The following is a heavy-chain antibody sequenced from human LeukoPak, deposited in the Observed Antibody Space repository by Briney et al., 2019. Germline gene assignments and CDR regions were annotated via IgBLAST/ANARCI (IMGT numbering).Heavy chain of an antibody. CDR1: GGSISNYY. CDR3: ASQIVTNSGWSYHFDL. J-gene: IGHJ4*02. Sequence: SETLSLTCIVSGGSISNYYWNWIRLPPGKGLEWIGYVYYSGSTNYNPSLKSRVTISVDTSKNQFSLKLSSVTAADTAVYYCASQIVTNSGWSYHFDLWGQGTLVTVSS. V-gene: IGHV4-59*08. D-gene: IGHD6-19*01. CDR2: VYYSGST.